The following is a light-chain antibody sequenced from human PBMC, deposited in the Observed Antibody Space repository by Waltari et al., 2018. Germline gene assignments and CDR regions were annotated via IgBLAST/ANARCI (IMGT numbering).Light chain of an antibody. Sequence: QSVLTQPPSVSGAPGQRVTISCTGSSSNIGAGYDVHWYQQLPGTAPNLLIYGNSNRASVVPDRFAGSKSGTSASLAITGLQAEDEADYYCQSYDSSLSGGVFGGGTKLTVL. CDR3: QSYDSSLSGGV. V-gene: IGLV1-40*01. CDR1: SSNIGAGYD. J-gene: IGLJ2*01. CDR2: GNS.